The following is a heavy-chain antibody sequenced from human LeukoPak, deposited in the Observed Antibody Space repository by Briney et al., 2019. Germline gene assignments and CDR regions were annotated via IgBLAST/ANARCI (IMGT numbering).Heavy chain of an antibody. CDR1: GYTFTSYG. CDR3: ARGDRGGWYYDSSGHFNYFDY. V-gene: IGHV1-18*01. J-gene: IGHJ4*02. CDR2: ISAYNGNT. D-gene: IGHD3-22*01. Sequence: GASVKVSCKASGYTFTSYGISWVRQAPGQGLEWMGWISAYNGNTNYAQKLQGRVTMTTDTSTSTAYMELRSLRSDDTAVYYCARGDRGGWYYDSSGHFNYFDYWGQGTQVTVSS.